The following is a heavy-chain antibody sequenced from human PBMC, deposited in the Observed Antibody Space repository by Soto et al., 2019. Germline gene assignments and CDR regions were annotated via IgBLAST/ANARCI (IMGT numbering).Heavy chain of an antibody. D-gene: IGHD3-10*01. V-gene: IGHV4-30-4*01. CDR2: IYYSGST. CDR1: GGSISSGDYY. J-gene: IGHJ4*02. Sequence: QVQLQESGPGLVKPSQTLSLNCTVSGGSISSGDYYWSWIRQPPGKGLEWIGYIYYSGSTYYNPSLKSRVTISVDTSKNQFSLKLSAVTAADTAVYYCASVPPMVRGVIFNYWGQVTLVTVSS. CDR3: ASVPPMVRGVIFNY.